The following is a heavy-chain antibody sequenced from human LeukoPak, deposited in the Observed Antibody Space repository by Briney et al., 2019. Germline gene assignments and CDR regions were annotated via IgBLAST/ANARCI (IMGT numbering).Heavy chain of an antibody. Sequence: SQTLSLTCAISGDSFSSNSATWNWIRQSPSRGLEWLGRTYYRSKWNYNYAVSVKRRITINPDTSKNQFSLQMDSVTPEDTAVYYCARAGVTFDYWGQGTLVTVSS. CDR3: ARAGVTFDY. CDR2: TYYRSKWNY. J-gene: IGHJ4*02. CDR1: GDSFSSNSAT. D-gene: IGHD4-11*01. V-gene: IGHV6-1*01.